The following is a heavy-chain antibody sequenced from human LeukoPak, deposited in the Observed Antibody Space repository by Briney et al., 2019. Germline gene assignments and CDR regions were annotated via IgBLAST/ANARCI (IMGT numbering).Heavy chain of an antibody. CDR2: INPNSGGT. J-gene: IGHJ4*02. V-gene: IGHV1-2*04. CDR1: GYTFTSYA. CDR3: ARSSTMVRGVITSPLGY. D-gene: IGHD3-10*01. Sequence: ASVKVSCKASGYTFTSYAMHWVRQAPGQRLEWMGWINPNSGGTNYAQKFQGWVTMTRDTSISTAYMELSRLRSDDTAVYYCARSSTMVRGVITSPLGYWGQGTLVTVSS.